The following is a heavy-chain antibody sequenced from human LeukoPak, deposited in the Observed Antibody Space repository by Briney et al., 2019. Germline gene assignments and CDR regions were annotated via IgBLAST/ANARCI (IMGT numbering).Heavy chain of an antibody. CDR1: GGSISSYY. J-gene: IGHJ6*03. CDR3: ARAAAAGSLYYYYYMDV. V-gene: IGHV4-4*07. Sequence: KPSETLSLTCTVSGGSISSYYWSWIRQPAGKGLEWIGRIYTSGSTNYNPSLKSRVTMSVDTSKNQFSLKLSSVTAADTAVYYCARAAAAGSLYYYYYMDVWGKGTTVTVSS. CDR2: IYTSGST. D-gene: IGHD6-13*01.